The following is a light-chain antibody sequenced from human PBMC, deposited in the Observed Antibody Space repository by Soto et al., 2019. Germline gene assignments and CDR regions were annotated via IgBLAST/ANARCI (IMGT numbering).Light chain of an antibody. CDR2: GAS. CDR1: QSVSSK. CDR3: QQYGSLSWT. V-gene: IGKV3-15*01. Sequence: EIVMTQTTATLSVSPGEGATLSCRASQSVSSKLAWYQQKPGQAPRLLIYGASTRATGIPARFSGSGSGTDFTLTISRLEPEDFAVYYCQQYGSLSWTFGQGS. J-gene: IGKJ1*01.